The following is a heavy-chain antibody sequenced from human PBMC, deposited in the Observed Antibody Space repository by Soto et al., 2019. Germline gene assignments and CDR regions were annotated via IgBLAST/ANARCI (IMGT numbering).Heavy chain of an antibody. J-gene: IGHJ4*02. CDR1: GFTFDTYA. CDR2: ISGSGDYT. CDR3: AKNRGLQYYFDY. Sequence: GGSLRLSCAASGFTFDTYAMNWVRQAPGKGLEWVSTISGSGDYTYYADSVKGRFTISRDNSKNMMYLQMNSLRAEDTAVYYCAKNRGLQYYFDYWGQGTLVTVSS. V-gene: IGHV3-23*01.